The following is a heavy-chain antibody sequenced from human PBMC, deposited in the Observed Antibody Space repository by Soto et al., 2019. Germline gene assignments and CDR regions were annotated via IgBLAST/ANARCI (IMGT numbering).Heavy chain of an antibody. D-gene: IGHD6-13*01. CDR2: TYYRSKWYN. J-gene: IGHJ4*02. CDR3: ARLGVVVNRGRAGSSWPYYFDY. Sequence: SQTLSLTCAISGDSVSSNSAAWNWIRQSPSRGLEWLGRTYYRSKWYNDYAVSVKSRITINPDTSKNQFSLQLNSVTPEDTAVYYCARLGVVVNRGRAGSSWPYYFDYWGQGTLVTVSS. CDR1: GDSVSSNSAA. V-gene: IGHV6-1*01.